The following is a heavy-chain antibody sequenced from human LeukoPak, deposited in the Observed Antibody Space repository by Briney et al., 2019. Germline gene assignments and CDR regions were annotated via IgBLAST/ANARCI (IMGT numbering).Heavy chain of an antibody. CDR2: IIPIFGTA. CDR1: GGTFSSYA. V-gene: IGHV1-69*13. CDR3: ARDPMHNGGNSGAFDF. Sequence: ASVKVSCKASGGTFSSYAISWVRQAPGQGLEWMGGIIPIFGTANYAQKFQGRVTITADESTSTAYMELSSLRSEDTAVYYCARDPMHNGGNSGAFDFWGQGTLVIVSS. D-gene: IGHD4-23*01. J-gene: IGHJ3*01.